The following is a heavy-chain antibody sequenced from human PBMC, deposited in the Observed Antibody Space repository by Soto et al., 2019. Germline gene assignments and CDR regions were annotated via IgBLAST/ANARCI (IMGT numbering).Heavy chain of an antibody. Sequence: PSETLSLTCAVYGWSSSSYYWSWIRQHPGKGLEWIGYIYYSGSTYYNPSLKSRVTISVDTSKNQFSLKLSSVTAADTAVYYCAHYDSGGYDAFDIWGQGTMVTVSS. J-gene: IGHJ3*02. CDR1: GWSSSSYY. CDR2: IYYSGST. D-gene: IGHD3-22*01. V-gene: IGHV4-59*06. CDR3: AHYDSGGYDAFDI.